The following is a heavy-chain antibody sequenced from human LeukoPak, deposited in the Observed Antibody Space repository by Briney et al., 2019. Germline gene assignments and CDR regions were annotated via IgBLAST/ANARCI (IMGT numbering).Heavy chain of an antibody. V-gene: IGHV3-7*01. J-gene: IGHJ4*02. CDR3: ANEAEGSDY. Sequence: GGSLRLSCAASGFTFSDYYMSWIRQAPGKGLEWVANIKQDGSEKYYVDSVKGRFTISRDNAKNSLYLQMNSLRAEDTAVYYCANEAEGSDYWGQGTLVTVSS. CDR2: IKQDGSEK. D-gene: IGHD6-25*01. CDR1: GFTFSDYY.